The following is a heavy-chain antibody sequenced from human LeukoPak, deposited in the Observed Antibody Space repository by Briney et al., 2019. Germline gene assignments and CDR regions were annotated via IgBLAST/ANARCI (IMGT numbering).Heavy chain of an antibody. Sequence: GGSLRLSCAASGFTFSSYSMNWVRQAPGKGLEWVSSISSSSSYIYYADSVKGRFTISRDNSKNTLYLQMNSLRAEDTAVYYCAKAGSIRFDYWGQGTLVTVSS. D-gene: IGHD1-26*01. CDR3: AKAGSIRFDY. J-gene: IGHJ4*02. CDR2: ISSSSSYI. CDR1: GFTFSSYS. V-gene: IGHV3-21*04.